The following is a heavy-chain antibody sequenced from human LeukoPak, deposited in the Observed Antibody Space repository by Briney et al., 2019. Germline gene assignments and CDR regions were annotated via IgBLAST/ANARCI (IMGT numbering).Heavy chain of an antibody. D-gene: IGHD6-19*01. CDR2: ISAYNGNT. Sequence: ASVKVPCKASGYTFTSYGISWVRQAPGQGLEWMGWISAYNGNTNYAQKLQGRVTMTTDTSTSTAYMELRSLRSDDTAVYYCARDSFSSGWYGGDFDYWGQGTLVTVSS. CDR1: GYTFTSYG. J-gene: IGHJ4*02. CDR3: ARDSFSSGWYGGDFDY. V-gene: IGHV1-18*01.